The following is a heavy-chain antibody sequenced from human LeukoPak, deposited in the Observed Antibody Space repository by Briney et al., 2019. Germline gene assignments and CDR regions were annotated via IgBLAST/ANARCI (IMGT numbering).Heavy chain of an antibody. D-gene: IGHD1-26*01. J-gene: IGHJ4*02. V-gene: IGHV3-21*04. Sequence: PGGSLRLSCAASGFTFSSYNMNWVRQAPGKGLEWVSSISSSSNYIYYADSVKGRFTISRDNAKNSLYLQMNSLRAEDTAVYYCATSKYSGSYWGQGTLVTVSS. CDR1: GFTFSSYN. CDR3: ATSKYSGSY. CDR2: ISSSSNYI.